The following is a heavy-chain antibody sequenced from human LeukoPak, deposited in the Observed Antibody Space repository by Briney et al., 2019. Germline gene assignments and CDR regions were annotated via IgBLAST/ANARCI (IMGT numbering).Heavy chain of an antibody. CDR1: GGSFSNYY. D-gene: IGHD1-1*01. CDR3: ARGRALEY. CDR2: INHGGST. J-gene: IGHJ4*02. V-gene: IGHV4-34*01. Sequence: SETLSLTCAVYGGSFSNYYWSWIRQPPGKGLEWIGEINHGGSTNYNPSLKSRVTISVDTSKNQFSLKLSSVTAADTAVYYCARGRALEYWGQGTLVTVSS.